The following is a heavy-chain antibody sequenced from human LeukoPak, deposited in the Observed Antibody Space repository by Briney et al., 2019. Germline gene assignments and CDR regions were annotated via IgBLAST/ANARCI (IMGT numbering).Heavy chain of an antibody. CDR1: GGSISSGHNY. CDR2: IFTSGST. Sequence: SQTLSLTCTVSGGSISSGHNYWSWVRQPAGKGREWLGHIFTSGSTNYNPSLRSRVAISVDTSKNQFSLRLSSVTATDTAVYYCASLMEGMGGKGHWGQGTLVTVSS. CDR3: ASLMEGMGGKGH. V-gene: IGHV4-61*09. J-gene: IGHJ4*02. D-gene: IGHD3-16*01.